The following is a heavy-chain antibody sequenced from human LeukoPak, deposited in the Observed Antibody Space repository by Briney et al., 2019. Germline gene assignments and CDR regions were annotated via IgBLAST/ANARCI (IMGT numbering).Heavy chain of an antibody. V-gene: IGHV1-2*02. D-gene: IGHD2-15*01. J-gene: IGHJ6*03. CDR1: GYTFTGYY. CDR2: INPNSGGT. Sequence: GASVKVSCKASGYTFTGYYMHWVRQAPGQGLECMGWINPNSGGTNYAQKFQGRVTMTRDTSISTAYMELSRLRSDDTAVYYCARVSEGVSGGSSNYYYYYYMDVWGKGTTVTVSS. CDR3: ARVSEGVSGGSSNYYYYYYMDV.